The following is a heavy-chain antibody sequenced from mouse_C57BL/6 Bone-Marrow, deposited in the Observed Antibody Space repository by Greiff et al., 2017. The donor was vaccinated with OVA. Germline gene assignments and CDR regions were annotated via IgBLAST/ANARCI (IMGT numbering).Heavy chain of an antibody. Sequence: VQLQQSGAELVMPGASVKLSCKASGYTFTSYWMHWVKQRPGQGLEWIGEIDPSDSYTNYNQKFKGKSTLTVDKSSSTAYMQLSSLTSEDSAVYYSARSRDYDGGWYFDVWGTGTTVTVSS. D-gene: IGHD2-4*01. CDR3: ARSRDYDGGWYFDV. V-gene: IGHV1-69*01. CDR1: GYTFTSYW. CDR2: IDPSDSYT. J-gene: IGHJ1*03.